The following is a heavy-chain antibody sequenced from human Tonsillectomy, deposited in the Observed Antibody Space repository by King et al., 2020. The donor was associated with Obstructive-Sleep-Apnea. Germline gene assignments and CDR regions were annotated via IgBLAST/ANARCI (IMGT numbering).Heavy chain of an antibody. CDR2: IYSGGST. J-gene: IGHJ4*02. V-gene: IGHV3-53*04. Sequence: VQLVESGGGLVQAGGSLRLFCTASGFTVSSNYMSWVRQAPGKGLEWGSVIYSGGSTYYADSVKGRFTISRHNSKNTVYLQMNSLRTEDTAVYFCARGSGNYYDSSGYYYPFDYWGQGTLVTVSS. CDR3: ARGSGNYYDSSGYYYPFDY. D-gene: IGHD3-22*01. CDR1: GFTVSSNY.